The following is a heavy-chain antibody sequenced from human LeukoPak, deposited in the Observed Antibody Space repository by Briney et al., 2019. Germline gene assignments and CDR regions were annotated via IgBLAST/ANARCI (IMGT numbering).Heavy chain of an antibody. D-gene: IGHD6-13*01. Sequence: PGGSLRLSCAASGFTFSSYGMHWVRQAPGKGLEWVAVISYDGSNKYYADSVKGRFTISRDNSKNTLYLQMNSLRAEDTAVYYCANLAAAGPSWGQGTLVTVSS. V-gene: IGHV3-30*18. J-gene: IGHJ5*02. CDR1: GFTFSSYG. CDR3: ANLAAAGPS. CDR2: ISYDGSNK.